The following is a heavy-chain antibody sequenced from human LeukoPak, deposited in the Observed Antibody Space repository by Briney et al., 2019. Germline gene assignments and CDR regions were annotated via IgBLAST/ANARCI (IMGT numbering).Heavy chain of an antibody. CDR3: ARYLETRWFDP. Sequence: SETLSLTCTVSGGSISSYYWTWIRQPPGKGLEWIGYISYTGSTNYNPSLKSRVTISVDTSKNQFSLRLSSVTAADTALYYCARYLETRWFDPWGQGTLVTVSS. J-gene: IGHJ5*02. CDR2: ISYTGST. D-gene: IGHD3-16*02. CDR1: GGSISSYY. V-gene: IGHV4-59*01.